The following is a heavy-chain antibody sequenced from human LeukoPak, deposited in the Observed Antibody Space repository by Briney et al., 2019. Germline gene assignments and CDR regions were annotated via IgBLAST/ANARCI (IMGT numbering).Heavy chain of an antibody. D-gene: IGHD6-19*01. V-gene: IGHV3-9*01. J-gene: IGHJ4*02. Sequence: GGSLRLSCAASGFTFSSSAMSWVRQAPGKGLEWVSGISWNSGSIDYADSVKGRFTISRDNAKNSLYLQMNSLRVEDTAFYYCAKDNRRHYTSGPNPDSLHWGQGALVTVSS. CDR3: AKDNRRHYTSGPNPDSLH. CDR1: GFTFSSSA. CDR2: ISWNSGSI.